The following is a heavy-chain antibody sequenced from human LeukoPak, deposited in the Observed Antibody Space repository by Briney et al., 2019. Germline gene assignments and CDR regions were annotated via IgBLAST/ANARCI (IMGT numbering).Heavy chain of an antibody. Sequence: SETLSLTCTVSGGSISSGGYYWSWIRQHPGKGLEWIGYIYYSGSTYYNPSLKSRVTISVDTSKNQFSLKLSSVTAADTAVYYCARGQGNYVYYYYGMDVWGQGTTVTVSS. D-gene: IGHD4-4*01. CDR1: GGSISSGGYY. J-gene: IGHJ6*02. CDR2: IYYSGST. V-gene: IGHV4-31*03. CDR3: ARGQGNYVYYYYGMDV.